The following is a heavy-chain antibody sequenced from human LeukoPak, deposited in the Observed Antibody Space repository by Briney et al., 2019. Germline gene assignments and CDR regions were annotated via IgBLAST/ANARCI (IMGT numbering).Heavy chain of an antibody. V-gene: IGHV5-51*01. CDR1: GYSFTSYW. CDR2: IYPGDSDT. Sequence: GESLKISCKGSGYSFTSYWIGWVRQMPGKGLEGMGIIYPGDSDTRYSPSFQGQVTISADKSISTAYLQWSSLKASDTAMYYCARLRVAAAGTDAFDIWGQGTMVTVSS. CDR3: ARLRVAAAGTDAFDI. D-gene: IGHD6-13*01. J-gene: IGHJ3*02.